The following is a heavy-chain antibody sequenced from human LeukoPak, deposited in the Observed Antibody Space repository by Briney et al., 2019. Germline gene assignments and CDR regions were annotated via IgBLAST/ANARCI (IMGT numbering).Heavy chain of an antibody. D-gene: IGHD6-6*01. CDR1: GFTFTSYA. V-gene: IGHV3-23*01. CDR2: MSTSGGGT. J-gene: IGHJ4*02. Sequence: PGGSLRLSCAASGFTFTSYAMNWVRQAPGKGLEWVSSMSTSGGGTYYADSVRGRFTISRDNPKNTLYLQMNSLRAEDTAVYYCAKAANQARPSYFDYWGQGTLVTVSS. CDR3: AKAANQARPSYFDY.